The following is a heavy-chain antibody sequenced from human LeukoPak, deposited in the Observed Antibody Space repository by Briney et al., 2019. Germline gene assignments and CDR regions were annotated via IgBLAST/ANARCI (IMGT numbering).Heavy chain of an antibody. D-gene: IGHD1-14*01. J-gene: IGHJ2*01. CDR2: IYYSGST. CDR3: ASLVRYDWYFDV. CDR1: GGSISSSSYY. Sequence: PAETLSLTCTVSGGSISSSSYYWGWIRQPPGKGLEWIGSIYYSGSTYYNPSLKSRVTISVETPENQFSLRLSSVTAADTAVYYCASLVRYDWYFDVWGRGTLVTVSS. V-gene: IGHV4-39*01.